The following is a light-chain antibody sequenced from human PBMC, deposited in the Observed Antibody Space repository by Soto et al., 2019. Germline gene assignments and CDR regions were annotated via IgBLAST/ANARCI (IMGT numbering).Light chain of an antibody. CDR3: SSYTGSSTPLV. V-gene: IGLV2-14*01. J-gene: IGLJ2*01. CDR1: SSDVGGYNY. CDR2: DVS. Sequence: QSVLTQPASVSGSPGQSITISCTGTSSDVGGYNYVSWYQQHPGKAPKLMIYDVSNRPSGVSNRFSGSKSGNTASLTISGLQAEDEPDYYCSSYTGSSTPLVFGGGTKVTVL.